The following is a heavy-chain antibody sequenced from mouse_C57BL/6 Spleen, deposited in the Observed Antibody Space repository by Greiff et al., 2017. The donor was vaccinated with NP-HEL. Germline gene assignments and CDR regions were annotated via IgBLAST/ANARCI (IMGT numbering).Heavy chain of an antibody. J-gene: IGHJ4*01. V-gene: IGHV1-81*01. CDR3: ARLDAMDY. CDR2: IYPRSGNT. Sequence: QVQLQQSGAELARPGASVKLSCKASGYTFTSYGISWVKQRTGQGLEWIGEIYPRSGNTYYNEKFKGKATLTADKSSSTAYMELRSRTSEDSAVYFWARLDAMDYWGQGTSVTVSS. CDR1: GYTFTSYG.